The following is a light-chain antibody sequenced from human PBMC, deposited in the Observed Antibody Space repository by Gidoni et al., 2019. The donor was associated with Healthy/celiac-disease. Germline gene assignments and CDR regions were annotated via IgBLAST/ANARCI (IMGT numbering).Light chain of an antibody. CDR1: QSISSY. CDR2: AAS. V-gene: IGKV1-39*01. Sequence: DIKMTQSPSSLSASVGDRVTITCRASQSISSYLNWYQQKPGKAPKLLIYAASSFQSGVPSRFSGSGSVTDFTLPISILQPEDFATYYCQQSYSTPPFFGGGTKVEIK. J-gene: IGKJ4*01. CDR3: QQSYSTPPF.